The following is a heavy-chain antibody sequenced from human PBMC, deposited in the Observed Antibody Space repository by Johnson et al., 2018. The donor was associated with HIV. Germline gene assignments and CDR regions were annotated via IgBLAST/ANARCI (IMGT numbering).Heavy chain of an antibody. Sequence: QLVESGGGVVQPGRSLRLSCAASGFTFSSYAMHWVRQAPGKGLEWVAVISYDGSNKYYADSVKGRFTISRDNSKNTLYLQMNSLRAEDTAVYYCAKDPNYYDSSGYHTLPFDIWGQGTMVTVSS. CDR1: GFTFSSYA. V-gene: IGHV3-30-3*01. J-gene: IGHJ3*02. CDR3: AKDPNYYDSSGYHTLPFDI. D-gene: IGHD3-22*01. CDR2: ISYDGSNK.